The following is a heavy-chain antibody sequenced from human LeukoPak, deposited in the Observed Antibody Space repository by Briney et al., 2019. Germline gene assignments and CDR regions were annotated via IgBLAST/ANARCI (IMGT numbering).Heavy chain of an antibody. D-gene: IGHD2-2*01. Sequence: PSETLSLTSTVSGASISSSSYYWGWIRQPPGKGLEGIGSIYYNGSTYYNPSLESRVTISVDTSKNQFSLKLSSLTAADTAVYYCAKRYCSSTTCYDDRGAFDYWGQGTLVTVSS. CDR1: GASISSSSYY. V-gene: IGHV4-39*07. CDR2: IYYNGST. CDR3: AKRYCSSTTCYDDRGAFDY. J-gene: IGHJ4*02.